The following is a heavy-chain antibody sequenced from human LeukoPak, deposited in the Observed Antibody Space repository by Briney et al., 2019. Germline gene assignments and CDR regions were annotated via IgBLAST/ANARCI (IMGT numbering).Heavy chain of an antibody. CDR3: AKEVRGMDV. J-gene: IGHJ6*02. CDR1: GFTFSSYG. CDR2: ISYDGSNE. Sequence: PGRSLRLSCAASGFTFSSYGMHWVRQAPGKGLEWVAVISYDGSNEYYADSVKGRFTISRDNSKNTLYLQMNSLRAEDTAVYYCAKEVRGMDVWGQGTTVTVSS. V-gene: IGHV3-30*18. D-gene: IGHD3-16*01.